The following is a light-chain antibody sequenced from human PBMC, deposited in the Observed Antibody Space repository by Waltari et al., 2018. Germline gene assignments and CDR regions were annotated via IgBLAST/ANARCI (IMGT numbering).Light chain of an antibody. J-gene: IGLJ3*02. CDR3: GAWDSSLSAGGV. CDR2: ENR. CDR1: SSNIGNSY. V-gene: IGLV1-51*02. Sequence: QSVLTQPPSVSAAPGQKVTIPCSGSSSNIGNSYVSWYQQFPGTAPKLLIYENRKRPSEIPDRFSGSKSGTSATLVITELQTGDEADYYCGAWDSSLSAGGVFGGGTKVTVL.